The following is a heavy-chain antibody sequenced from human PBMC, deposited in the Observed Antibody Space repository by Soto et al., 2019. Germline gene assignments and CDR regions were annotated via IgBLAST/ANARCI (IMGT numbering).Heavy chain of an antibody. CDR2: ISGSGGST. D-gene: IGHD2-15*01. CDR1: GFTFSSYA. V-gene: IGHV3-23*01. J-gene: IGHJ1*01. Sequence: PGGSLRLSCAASGFTFSSYAMSWVRQAPGKGLEWVSAISGSGGSTYYADSVKGRFTISRDNSKNTLYLQMNSLRAEDTAVYYCARSPVVVAATPAEYFQHWGQGTLVTVSS. CDR3: ARSPVVVAATPAEYFQH.